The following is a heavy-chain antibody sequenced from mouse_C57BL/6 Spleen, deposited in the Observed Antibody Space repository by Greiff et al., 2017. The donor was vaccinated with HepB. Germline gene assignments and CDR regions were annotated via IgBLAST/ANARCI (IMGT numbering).Heavy chain of an antibody. CDR3: ARGGCSYYSNEFAY. D-gene: IGHD2-5*01. V-gene: IGHV1-82*01. J-gene: IGHJ3*01. Sequence: VQLQQSGPELVKPGASVKISCKASGYAFSSSWMNWVKQRPGKGLEWIGRIYPGDGDTNYNGKFKGKATLTADTSSSTAYMQLSSLTSEDSAVYFCARGGCSYYSNEFAYWGQGTLVTVSA. CDR1: GYAFSSSW. CDR2: IYPGDGDT.